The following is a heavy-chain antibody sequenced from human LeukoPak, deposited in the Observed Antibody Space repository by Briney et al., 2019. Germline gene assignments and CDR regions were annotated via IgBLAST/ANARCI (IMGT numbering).Heavy chain of an antibody. Sequence: GGSLRLSCAASGFTFDDYAMHWVRQAPGKGLEWVSGISWNSGSISYADSVKGRFTISRDNAKNSLYLQMNSLRAEDTTLYYCAKDLGSSGYYPPFDYWGQGTLVTVSS. CDR1: GFTFDDYA. CDR2: ISWNSGSI. D-gene: IGHD3-22*01. CDR3: AKDLGSSGYYPPFDY. J-gene: IGHJ4*02. V-gene: IGHV3-9*01.